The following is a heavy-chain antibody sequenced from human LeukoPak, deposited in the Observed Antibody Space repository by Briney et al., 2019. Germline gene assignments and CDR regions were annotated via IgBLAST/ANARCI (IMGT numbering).Heavy chain of an antibody. D-gene: IGHD3-10*01. Sequence: GGSLSLSCAASGFTVSSYSMNWVRQAPGQGLEWVSSIRSSSSYIYYADSVKGRFTISRYNAKNSLYLQMNSLRSDDSGVYYCARAFTPGVRKALWIGDSLWDEGTLVTVSS. J-gene: IGHJ4*02. V-gene: IGHV3-21*01. CDR3: ARAFTPGVRKALWIGDSL. CDR2: IRSSSSYI. CDR1: GFTVSSYS.